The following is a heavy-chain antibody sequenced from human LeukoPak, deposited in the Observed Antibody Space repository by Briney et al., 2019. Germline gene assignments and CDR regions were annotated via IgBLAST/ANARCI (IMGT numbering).Heavy chain of an antibody. CDR2: ISAYNGNT. J-gene: IGHJ3*02. Sequence: ASVKVSCKASGYTFTSYGISWVRQAPGQGLEWMGWISAYNGNTNYAQKLQGRVTMTTDTSTSTAYMELRSLRSGDTAVYYCARDVAMIFGGCDAFDIWGQGTMVTVSS. CDR3: ARDVAMIFGGCDAFDI. V-gene: IGHV1-18*01. CDR1: GYTFTSYG. D-gene: IGHD3-10*01.